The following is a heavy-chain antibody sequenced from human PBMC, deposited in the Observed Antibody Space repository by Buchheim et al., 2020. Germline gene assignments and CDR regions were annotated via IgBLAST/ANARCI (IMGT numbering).Heavy chain of an antibody. Sequence: QVQLVESGGGVVQPGRSLRLSCAASGFTFSSYGMHWVRQAPGKGLEWVAVISYDGSNKYYADSVKGRFTISRDNSKNTLYLQMNSLRAEDTAVYYCARVYKGIAVAGTGVYFDYWGQGTL. CDR1: GFTFSSYG. CDR3: ARVYKGIAVAGTGVYFDY. CDR2: ISYDGSNK. J-gene: IGHJ4*02. D-gene: IGHD6-19*01. V-gene: IGHV3-30*03.